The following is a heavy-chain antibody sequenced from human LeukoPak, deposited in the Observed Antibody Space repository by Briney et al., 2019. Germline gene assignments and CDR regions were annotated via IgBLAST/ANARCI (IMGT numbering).Heavy chain of an antibody. CDR3: ARVITMVRGEARWFDH. CDR1: GGSISSYY. D-gene: IGHD3-10*01. CDR2: IFYSGST. V-gene: IGHV4-59*01. J-gene: IGHJ5*02. Sequence: SETLSLTCTVSGGSISSYYWSWIRQPPGKGLEWLGYIFYSGSTNYNPSLKSRVTISVDTSKNQFSLKLSSVTAADTAVYYCARVITMVRGEARWFDHWGQGTLVTVSS.